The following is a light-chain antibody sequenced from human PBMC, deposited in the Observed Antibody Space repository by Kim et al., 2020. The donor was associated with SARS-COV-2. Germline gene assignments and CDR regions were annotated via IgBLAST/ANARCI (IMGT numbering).Light chain of an antibody. V-gene: IGKV3-20*01. J-gene: IGKJ3*01. CDR1: QTVSSDY. Sequence: EVVLTQSPGTLSLSPGERATLSCGSSQTVSSDYLAWYQQKPGQAPRLLIYGASTSVTGIPDRFSGSGSETDFTLTISSLEPEDFAVYYCQHYGGSEFTFGPGTKVDIK. CDR3: QHYGGSEFT. CDR2: GAS.